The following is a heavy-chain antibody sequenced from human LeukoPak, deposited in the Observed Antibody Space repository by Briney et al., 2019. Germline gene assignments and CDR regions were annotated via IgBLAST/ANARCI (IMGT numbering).Heavy chain of an antibody. CDR1: GYTFTSYA. Sequence: ASVKVSCKASGYTFTSYATNWVRQAPGQGLEWMGWINTNTGNPTYAQGFTGRFVFSLDTSVSTAYLQISSLKAEDTTVYYCARVDRRGSYSGEFDPWGQGTLVTVSS. CDR2: INTNTGNP. D-gene: IGHD1-26*01. J-gene: IGHJ5*02. V-gene: IGHV7-4-1*02. CDR3: ARVDRRGSYSGEFDP.